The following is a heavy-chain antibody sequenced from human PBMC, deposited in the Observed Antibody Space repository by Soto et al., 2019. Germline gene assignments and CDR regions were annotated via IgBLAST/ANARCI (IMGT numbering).Heavy chain of an antibody. J-gene: IGHJ6*02. V-gene: IGHV4-30-4*01. CDR1: AGPISSGDYY. CDR2: IYYSGNT. Sequence: SETLSLTFTVSAGPISSGDYYWSCIRQPPWKGLEWIGYIYYSGNTYYNPSLKIRFNILVDTSKNQFSLRVSFVTAADTAVYYCARELIQLWPHYYYGMDVWGQGTTVPVSS. D-gene: IGHD5-18*01. CDR3: ARELIQLWPHYYYGMDV.